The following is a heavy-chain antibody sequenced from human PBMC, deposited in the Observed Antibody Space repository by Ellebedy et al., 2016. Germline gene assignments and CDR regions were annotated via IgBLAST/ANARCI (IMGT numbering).Heavy chain of an antibody. V-gene: IGHV3-21*01. J-gene: IGHJ5*02. CDR2: IIRSGDYI. CDR1: GFTFRRYT. CDR3: VRGVGGTSLNWFDP. D-gene: IGHD3-16*01. Sequence: GGSLRLXWAASGFTFRRYTKNWSRQARGKGQEWVSSIIRSGDYIYYADSVKGRFTISRDNAKNSLYLQMNNLRAADTAVYYCVRGVGGTSLNWFDPWGQGTLVTVSS.